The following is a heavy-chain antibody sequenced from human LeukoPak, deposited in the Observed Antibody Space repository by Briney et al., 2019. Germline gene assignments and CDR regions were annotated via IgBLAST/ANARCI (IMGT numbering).Heavy chain of an antibody. CDR3: ARSRYCSSTSCYREPYYYYYMDV. CDR1: GYSFTSYW. D-gene: IGHD2-2*01. Sequence: GESLKISCKGSGYSFTSYWIGWVRQMPGKGLEWMGIIYAGDSDTRYSPSFQGQVTISADKSISTAYLQWSSLKASDTAMYYCARSRYCSSTSCYREPYYYYYMDVWGKGTTVTVSS. J-gene: IGHJ6*03. CDR2: IYAGDSDT. V-gene: IGHV5-51*01.